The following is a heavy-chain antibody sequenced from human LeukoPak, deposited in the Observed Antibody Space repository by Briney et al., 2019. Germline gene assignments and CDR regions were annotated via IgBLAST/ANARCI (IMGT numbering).Heavy chain of an antibody. Sequence: ASVKVSCKASGYTFTSYYMHWVRQAPGQGLEWMGIISPSGGSTTYAQKVQGRVTMTTDTSTSTAYMELRSLRSDDTAVYYCARDGTKLPWFGELRITRYYFYYMDVWGKGTTVTISS. J-gene: IGHJ6*03. CDR1: GYTFTSYY. CDR2: ISPSGGST. D-gene: IGHD3-10*01. V-gene: IGHV1-46*01. CDR3: ARDGTKLPWFGELRITRYYFYYMDV.